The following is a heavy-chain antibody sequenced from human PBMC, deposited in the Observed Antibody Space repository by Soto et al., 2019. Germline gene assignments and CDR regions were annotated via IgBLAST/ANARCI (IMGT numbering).Heavy chain of an antibody. CDR1: GGSVNSSSYY. CDR2: IYYSGST. CDR3: ARYDLNLSYDSSRRHPYHYDY. J-gene: IGHJ4*02. Sequence: PSETLSLTCTVSGGSVNSSSYYWGWIRQPPGKGLEWIGSIYYSGSTYYNPSLKSRVTITVDTSKNQFSLKLSSVTAADTAVYYCARYDLNLSYDSSRRHPYHYDYWGPGTLVTVSS. V-gene: IGHV4-39*01. D-gene: IGHD3-22*01.